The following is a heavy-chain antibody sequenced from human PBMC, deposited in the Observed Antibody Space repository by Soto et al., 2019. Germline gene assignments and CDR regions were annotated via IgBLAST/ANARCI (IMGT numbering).Heavy chain of an antibody. D-gene: IGHD3-3*01. Sequence: VKASCEDSGYALTGYYMQSARQAPGQGLEWMGWINPNSGGTNYAQKFQGWVTMTRDTSISTAYMELSRLRSDDTAVYYCARASTETPYYDFWSGYYTGEAFDYWGQGTLVTVSS. CDR2: INPNSGGT. CDR1: GYALTGYY. J-gene: IGHJ4*02. CDR3: ARASTETPYYDFWSGYYTGEAFDY. V-gene: IGHV1-2*04.